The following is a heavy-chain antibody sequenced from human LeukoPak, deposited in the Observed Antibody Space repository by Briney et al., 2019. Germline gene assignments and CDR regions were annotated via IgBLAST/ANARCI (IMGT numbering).Heavy chain of an antibody. J-gene: IGHJ4*02. V-gene: IGHV4-59*01. CDR3: ARVRYSGSYENYFDY. D-gene: IGHD1-26*01. CDR1: GGSISSYY. CDR2: IYYSGST. Sequence: SETLSLTCTVSGGSISSYYWSWIRQPPGKGLEWIGYIYYSGSTNYNPSLKSRVTISVDASKNQFSLKLSSVTAADTAVYYCARVRYSGSYENYFDYWGQGTLVTVSS.